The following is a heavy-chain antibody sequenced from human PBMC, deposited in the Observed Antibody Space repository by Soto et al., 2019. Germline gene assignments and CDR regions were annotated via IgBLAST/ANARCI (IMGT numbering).Heavy chain of an antibody. CDR3: ARDPRSITGTTSSEDFQH. D-gene: IGHD1-1*01. V-gene: IGHV1-69*01. J-gene: IGHJ1*01. Sequence: QAQLMQSGAEVKEPGSSVKVSCKASGGTFSGYAISWVRQAPGQGLEWLGGIIPIFGITNYAQKFQNRLTMAADESSATVYMDLRSLTSEDSAIYYWARDPRSITGTTSSEDFQHWGQGTLVSVS. CDR1: GGTFSGYA. CDR2: IIPIFGIT.